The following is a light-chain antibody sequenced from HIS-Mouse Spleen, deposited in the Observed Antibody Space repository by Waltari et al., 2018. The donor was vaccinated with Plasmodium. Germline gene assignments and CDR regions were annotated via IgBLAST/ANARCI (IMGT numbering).Light chain of an antibody. CDR3: SSYAGSSV. V-gene: IGLV2-8*01. J-gene: IGLJ1*01. CDR1: SSDVGGYNY. Sequence: QSALTPPPSASGSPGQSVTISCTGTSSDVGGYNYVSWYQQHPGKAPKLMIYEVSKRPSGVPDRFSGSKSGNTASLTVSGLQAEDEADYYCSSYAGSSVFGTGTKVTVL. CDR2: EVS.